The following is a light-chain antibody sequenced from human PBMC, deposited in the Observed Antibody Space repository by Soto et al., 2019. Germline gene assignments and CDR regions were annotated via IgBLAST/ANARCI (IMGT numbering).Light chain of an antibody. CDR2: EVS. V-gene: IGLV2-14*01. CDR3: SSYTSISSLGV. CDR1: GSDVGSYKY. J-gene: IGLJ1*01. Sequence: QSALAQPASVSGSPGQSIAISCTGTGSDVGSYKYVSWCQQHPGKAPKLIIFEVSIRTSGVSDRFSGSKSGNRASLTISGLQAEDEADYYCSSYTSISSLGVFGTGTKVTVL.